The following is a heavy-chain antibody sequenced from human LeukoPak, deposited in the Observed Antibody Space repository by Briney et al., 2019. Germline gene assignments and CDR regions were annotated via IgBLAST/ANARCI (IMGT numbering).Heavy chain of an antibody. CDR2: IRYDGSNK. CDR3: AKDIGYYDSSGKQYAFDI. Sequence: GGSLRLSCAASGFTFSSYGMHWVRQAPGKGLEWVAFIRYDGSNKYYADSVKGRFTISRDNSKNTLYLQMNSLRAEDTAVYYCAKDIGYYDSSGKQYAFDIWGQGTMVTVSS. D-gene: IGHD3-22*01. CDR1: GFTFSSYG. J-gene: IGHJ3*02. V-gene: IGHV3-30*02.